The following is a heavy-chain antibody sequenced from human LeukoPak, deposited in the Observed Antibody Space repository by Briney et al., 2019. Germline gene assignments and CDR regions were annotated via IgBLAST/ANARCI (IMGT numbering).Heavy chain of an antibody. D-gene: IGHD4-17*01. CDR1: GGSISSSSYY. V-gene: IGHV4-39*01. Sequence: TTSETLSLTCTVSGGSISSSSYYWGWIRQPPGKGLEWIGSIYYSGSTYYNPSLKSRVTISVDTSKNQFSLKLSSVTAADTAVYYCASAKSTVTRPGYYMDVWGKGTTVTVSS. J-gene: IGHJ6*03. CDR3: ASAKSTVTRPGYYMDV. CDR2: IYYSGST.